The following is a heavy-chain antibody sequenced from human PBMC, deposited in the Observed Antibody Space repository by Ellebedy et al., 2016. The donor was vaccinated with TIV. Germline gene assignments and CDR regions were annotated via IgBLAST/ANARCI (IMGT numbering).Heavy chain of an antibody. CDR2: INHSGST. CDR3: ARDLWFGELLGLLNWFDP. Sequence: SETLSLXXAVYGGSFSGYYWSWIRQPPGKGLEWIGEINHSGSTNYNPSLKSRVTISVDTSKNQFSLKLSSVTAADTAVYYCARDLWFGELLGLLNWFDPWGQGTLVTVSS. J-gene: IGHJ5*02. D-gene: IGHD3-10*01. CDR1: GGSFSGYY. V-gene: IGHV4-34*01.